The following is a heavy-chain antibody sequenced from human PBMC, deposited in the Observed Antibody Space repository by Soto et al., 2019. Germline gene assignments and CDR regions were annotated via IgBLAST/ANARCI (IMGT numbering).Heavy chain of an antibody. Sequence: SETLSLTCTVSGGSITNYYWTWIRQPPGKGLEWIGYIYYNGNINYNPSLKSRVTISVDTSKNQFSLKLNSVTAADTAVYYCARTYCSSTTCYDLFDAWGQGTLVTVSS. V-gene: IGHV4-59*01. CDR1: GGSITNYY. D-gene: IGHD2-2*01. CDR2: IYYNGNI. J-gene: IGHJ4*02. CDR3: ARTYCSSTTCYDLFDA.